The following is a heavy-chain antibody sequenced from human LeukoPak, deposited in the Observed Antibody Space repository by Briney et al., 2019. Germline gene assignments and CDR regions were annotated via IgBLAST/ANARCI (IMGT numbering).Heavy chain of an antibody. CDR1: GFTFSSYS. CDR3: ARWYSSGWAFDY. J-gene: IGHJ4*02. Sequence: PGGSLRLSCAASGFTFSSYSMNWVRQAPGKGLEWVSSISSSSSYIYYADSVKGRFTISRDNAKNSLYLQMNSLSAEDTAVYYCARWYSSGWAFDYWGQGTLVTVSS. D-gene: IGHD6-19*01. V-gene: IGHV3-21*01. CDR2: ISSSSSYI.